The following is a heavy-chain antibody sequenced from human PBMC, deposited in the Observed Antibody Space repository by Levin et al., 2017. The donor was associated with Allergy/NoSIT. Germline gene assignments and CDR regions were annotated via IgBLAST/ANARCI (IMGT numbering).Heavy chain of an antibody. D-gene: IGHD6-13*01. CDR3: AKDPLFYSSSWYPNWFDP. V-gene: IGHV3-23*01. CDR2: ITGSADST. J-gene: IGHJ5*02. Sequence: GGSLRLSCAASGFTFSNYAMSWVRQAPGMGLEWVSGITGSADSTYYADSVKGRFTISRDNSKDTLYLQMNSLRAEDTAVYYCAKDPLFYSSSWYPNWFDPWGQGTLVTVSS. CDR1: GFTFSNYA.